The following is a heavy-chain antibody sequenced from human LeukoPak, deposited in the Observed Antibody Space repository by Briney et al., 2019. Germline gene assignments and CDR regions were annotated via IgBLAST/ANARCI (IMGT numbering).Heavy chain of an antibody. CDR1: VVTVSSYA. CDR2: ISGSGGST. J-gene: IGHJ4*02. V-gene: IGHV3-23*01. Sequence: GRTLRLIGAPSVVTVSSYAMSWVRQNTRKGLEWVSAISGSGGSTYYADSVKGRFTISRDNSKNTLYLQMNSLRAEDTAVYYCAKDRNCGGGCYFDYWGQGTLVTVSS. D-gene: IGHD2-21*02. CDR3: AKDRNCGGGCYFDY.